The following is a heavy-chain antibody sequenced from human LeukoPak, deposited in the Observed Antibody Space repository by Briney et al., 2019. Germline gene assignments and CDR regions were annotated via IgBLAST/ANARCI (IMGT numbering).Heavy chain of an antibody. Sequence: SETLSLTCTVSGGSISSSSYYWGWIRQPPGKGLEWIGSIYYSGSTYYNPSLKSRVTISVDTSKNQFSLKLSSATAADTAVYYCARCPISYYFDYWGQGTLVTVSS. CDR1: GGSISSSSYY. V-gene: IGHV4-39*07. CDR2: IYYSGST. CDR3: ARCPISYYFDY. J-gene: IGHJ4*02. D-gene: IGHD3-3*02.